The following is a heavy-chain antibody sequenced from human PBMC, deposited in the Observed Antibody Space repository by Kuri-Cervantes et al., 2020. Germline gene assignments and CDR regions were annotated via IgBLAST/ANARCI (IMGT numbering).Heavy chain of an antibody. CDR1: GFTFDDYA. J-gene: IGHJ3*02. CDR3: ARVGASGAFDI. CDR2: IKQDGSEK. D-gene: IGHD1-26*01. Sequence: ETLSLTCAASGFTFDDYAMHWVRQAPGKGLEWVANIKQDGSEKYYVDSVKGRFTISRDTSKNTLYLQMGSLGSEDMAMYYCARVGASGAFDIWGQGTMVTVSS. V-gene: IGHV3-7*01.